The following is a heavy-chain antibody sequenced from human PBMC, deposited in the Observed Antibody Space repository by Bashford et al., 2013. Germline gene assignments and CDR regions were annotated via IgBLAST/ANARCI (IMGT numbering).Heavy chain of an antibody. J-gene: IGHJ4*02. CDR1: GFSINNKY. CDR2: IYRGDTT. CDR3: ARGSDLVGFGRGWQFDC. V-gene: IGHV3-53*01. Sequence: GGSLRLSCAASGFSINNKYMSWVRQAPGKELEWVSTIYRGDTTQYADSVKGRFTISRDNSKNTLYLQMNSLRVEDTAVYYCARGSDLVGFGRGWQFDCWGQGTLVTVSS. D-gene: IGHD6-19*01.